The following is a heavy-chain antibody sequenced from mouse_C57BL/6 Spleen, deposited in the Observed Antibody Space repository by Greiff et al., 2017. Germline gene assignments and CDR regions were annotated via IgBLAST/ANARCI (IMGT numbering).Heavy chain of an antibody. V-gene: IGHV1-52*01. CDR3: ARLGGSSLRWYFDV. D-gene: IGHD1-1*01. Sequence: QVQLQQPGAELVRPGSSVKLSCKASGYTFTSYWMHWVKQRPIQGLEWIGNIDPSDSETHYNQKFKDKATLTVDKSSSTAYMQLSSLTSEDSAVYYCARLGGSSLRWYFDVWGTGTTVTVSS. J-gene: IGHJ1*03. CDR2: IDPSDSET. CDR1: GYTFTSYW.